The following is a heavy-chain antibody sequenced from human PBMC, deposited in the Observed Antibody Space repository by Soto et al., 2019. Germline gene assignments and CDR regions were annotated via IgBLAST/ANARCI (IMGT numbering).Heavy chain of an antibody. CDR1: GFTFSSYA. D-gene: IGHD2-8*02. CDR3: ASLVFDY. J-gene: IGHJ4*02. V-gene: IGHV3-30-3*01. Sequence: QVQLVESGGGVVQPGRSLRLSCAASGFTFSSYAMHWVRQAPGKGLEWVAVISYDGSNKYYADSVKGRFTISRDNSKNTLYLQMNCLRAEDTAVYYCASLVFDYWGQGTLVTVSS. CDR2: ISYDGSNK.